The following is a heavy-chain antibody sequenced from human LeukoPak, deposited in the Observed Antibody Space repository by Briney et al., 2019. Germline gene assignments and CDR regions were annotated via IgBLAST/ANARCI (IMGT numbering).Heavy chain of an antibody. V-gene: IGHV3-48*03. D-gene: IGHD2-15*01. CDR3: ARDSLFCTGGSCYSKYFDY. Sequence: PGGSLILSCAASGFTFSSYEMNWVRQAPGKGLEWISHISSSGGTIYYADSVNGRFIISRDNARNSLYLQMNSMRAEDTAVYFCARDSLFCTGGSCYSKYFDYRCQGTLVTVSS. CDR1: GFTFSSYE. CDR2: ISSSGGTI. J-gene: IGHJ4*02.